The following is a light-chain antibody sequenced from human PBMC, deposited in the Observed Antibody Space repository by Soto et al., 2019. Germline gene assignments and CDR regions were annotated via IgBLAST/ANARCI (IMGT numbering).Light chain of an antibody. CDR2: KTS. Sequence: DIQMTQSPSTLSASVVDRVTITCRARQNIVNWLAWYQQKPGKAPNLLIYKTSTLQRGVPSRFSGSGSGTDFTLTISSLQPEDFATYYCQQSYSTLTWTFGQGTKVDIK. J-gene: IGKJ1*01. CDR1: QNIVNW. CDR3: QQSYSTLTWT. V-gene: IGKV1-5*03.